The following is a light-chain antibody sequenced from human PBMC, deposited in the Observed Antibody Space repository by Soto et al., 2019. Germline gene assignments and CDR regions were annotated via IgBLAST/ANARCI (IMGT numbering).Light chain of an antibody. J-gene: IGLJ3*02. CDR1: SGSIASNY. Sequence: NFMLTQPHSVSESPGKTVTISCTRSSGSIASNYVQWYQQRPGSAPTTVIYEDNQRPSGVPDRFSGSIDSSSNSASLTISGLKTEDEADYYCQSYDSSPRGVFGGGTQLTVL. V-gene: IGLV6-57*03. CDR3: QSYDSSPRGV. CDR2: EDN.